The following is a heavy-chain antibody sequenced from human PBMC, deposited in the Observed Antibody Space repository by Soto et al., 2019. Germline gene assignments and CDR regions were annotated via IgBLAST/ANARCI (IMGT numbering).Heavy chain of an antibody. CDR2: ISSSSSTI. J-gene: IGHJ4*02. Sequence: GGSLEPSFAASGFTFRSYSMNGVRRAPGKGLEWVSYISSSSSTIYYADSVKGRFTISRDNAKNSLYLQMNSLRDEDTAVYYCARDDDGYKTLDYWGQGTLVTVSS. D-gene: IGHD5-12*01. CDR1: GFTFRSYS. V-gene: IGHV3-48*02. CDR3: ARDDDGYKTLDY.